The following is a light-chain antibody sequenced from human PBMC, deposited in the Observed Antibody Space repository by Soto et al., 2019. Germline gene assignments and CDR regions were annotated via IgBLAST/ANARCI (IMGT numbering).Light chain of an antibody. Sequence: QSVLTQPPSASGTPGQRVTISCSGSSSNIGSNTVNWYQHLPGTTPKLLIYNNYQRPSGVPDRFSASKSGTSASLAITGLQSEDEADYYCAAWDDSVKTLLFGGGTKLTVL. CDR2: NNY. CDR1: SSNIGSNT. V-gene: IGLV1-44*01. CDR3: AAWDDSVKTLL. J-gene: IGLJ3*02.